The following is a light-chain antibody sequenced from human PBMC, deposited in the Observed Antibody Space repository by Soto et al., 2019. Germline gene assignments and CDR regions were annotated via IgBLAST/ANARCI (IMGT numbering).Light chain of an antibody. J-gene: IGKJ1*01. CDR2: GAS. CDR3: QQYNNWPRT. Sequence: PGEGATLSCRASQSISSSYLSWYQQKPGQAPRLLIYGASTRATGIPARFSGSGSGTEFTLTISSLQSEDFAVYYCQQYNNWPRTFGQGTKVDIK. CDR1: QSISSS. V-gene: IGKV3-15*01.